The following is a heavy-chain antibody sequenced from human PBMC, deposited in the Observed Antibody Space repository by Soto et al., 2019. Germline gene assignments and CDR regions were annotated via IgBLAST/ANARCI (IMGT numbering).Heavy chain of an antibody. CDR2: ISAYNGNT. V-gene: IGHV1-18*01. D-gene: IGHD5-18*01. CDR1: GYTFTSYG. J-gene: IGHJ4*02. CDR3: ARDRWRDTAMVFTDDY. Sequence: ASVKVSCKASGYTFTSYGISWVRQAPGQGLEWMGWISAYNGNTNYAQKLQGRVTMTTDTSTSTAYMELRSLRSDDTAVYYCARDRWRDTAMVFTDDYWGQGTLVTVSS.